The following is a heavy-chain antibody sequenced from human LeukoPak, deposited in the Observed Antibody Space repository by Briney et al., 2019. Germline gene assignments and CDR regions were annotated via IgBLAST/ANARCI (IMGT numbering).Heavy chain of an antibody. D-gene: IGHD3-3*01. V-gene: IGHV3-74*01. J-gene: IGHJ4*02. Sequence: GGSLRLSCAASGFTFSSYWRHWVRQAPGKGLVWVSRINSDGSSTSYADSVKGRFTISRDNAKNTLYLQMNSLRAEDTAVYYCARGLWDFWSGYCFDYWGQGTLVTVSS. CDR2: INSDGSST. CDR3: ARGLWDFWSGYCFDY. CDR1: GFTFSSYW.